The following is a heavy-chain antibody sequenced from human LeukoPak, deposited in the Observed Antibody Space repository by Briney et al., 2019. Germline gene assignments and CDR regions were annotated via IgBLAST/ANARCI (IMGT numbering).Heavy chain of an antibody. V-gene: IGHV4-4*07. D-gene: IGHD7-27*01. J-gene: IGHJ4*02. Sequence: KASETLSLTCTVSGVSISRYYWSWIRQPAGKGLEGIGRIYTIWSTNYSPSLTSRVTMSVDTSKNQFSLKLSSVTAADTAVYYCARDGDSRAIRFDYWGQGTLVTVSS. CDR2: IYTIWST. CDR3: ARDGDSRAIRFDY. CDR1: GVSISRYY.